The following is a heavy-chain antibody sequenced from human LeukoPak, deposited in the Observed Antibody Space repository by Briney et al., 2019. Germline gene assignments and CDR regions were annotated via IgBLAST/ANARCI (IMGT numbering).Heavy chain of an antibody. CDR1: GFSFTTYW. Sequence: SGGSLRLSCAASGFSFTTYWMGWVRQAPGKGLEWVANINQDESSQYYVDAVRGRFTISRDNAKNSLNLQMNSLRGEDTAVYYCAREAVTYGSGADPLDYWGQGTLVTVSS. CDR3: AREAVTYGSGADPLDY. D-gene: IGHD3-10*01. J-gene: IGHJ4*02. CDR2: INQDESSQ. V-gene: IGHV3-7*01.